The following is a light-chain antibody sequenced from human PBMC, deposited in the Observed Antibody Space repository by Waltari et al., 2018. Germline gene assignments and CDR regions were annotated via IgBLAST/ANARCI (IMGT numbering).Light chain of an antibody. CDR3: QQYYDTPVT. J-gene: IGKJ3*01. V-gene: IGKV4-1*01. CDR2: WAS. CDR1: QSVVYSSNNKNY. Sequence: DIVMTQSPGSLAVSLGERATINSKPSQSVVYSSNNKNYLAWYQQKPGQPPKLLIYWASTRESGVPDRFSGSGSGTDFTLTITSLQAEDVAVYYCQQYYDTPVTFGPGTKVDIK.